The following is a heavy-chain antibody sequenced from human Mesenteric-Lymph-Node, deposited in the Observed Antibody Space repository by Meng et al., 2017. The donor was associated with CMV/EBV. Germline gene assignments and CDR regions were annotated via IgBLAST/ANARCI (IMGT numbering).Heavy chain of an antibody. CDR3: ARVVQLLHDAFDI. J-gene: IGHJ3*02. CDR1: GFTFSTYS. Sequence: GESLKISCAASGFTFSTYSMNWVRQAPGKGLEWVSYISSSGSTIYYADSVKGRFTISRDNAKNSLYLQMNSLRAEDTAVYYCARVVQLLHDAFDIWGQGTMVTVSS. V-gene: IGHV3-48*04. D-gene: IGHD2-2*01. CDR2: ISSSGSTI.